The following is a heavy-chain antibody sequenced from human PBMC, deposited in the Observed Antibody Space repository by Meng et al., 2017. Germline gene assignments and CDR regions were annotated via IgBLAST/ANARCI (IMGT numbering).Heavy chain of an antibody. CDR3: ARDVGGDYETLFDY. J-gene: IGHJ4*02. CDR2: IVYSGST. CDR1: GGSVGSGNYY. D-gene: IGHD4-17*01. V-gene: IGHV4-61*01. Sequence: LQAPGPGLVRPSEPLSLTCTVSGGSVGSGNYYWSWIRQPPGKGLEWIGYIVYSGSTTYNPSLKTRVTISVDTSKNQFSLKLTSVTAADTAVYFCARDVGGDYETLFDYWGQGTLVTVSS.